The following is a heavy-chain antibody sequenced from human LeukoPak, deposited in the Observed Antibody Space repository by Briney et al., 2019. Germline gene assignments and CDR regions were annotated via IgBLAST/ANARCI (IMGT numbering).Heavy chain of an antibody. CDR1: GYTFTSYG. V-gene: IGHV1-18*01. Sequence: GASVKVSCKASGYTFTSYGISWVRQAPGQGLEWMGWISAYNGNTNYAQKLQGRVTMTTDTTTSTAYMELSRLRSDDTAVYYCAREAPDAAMADYWGQGTLVTVSS. J-gene: IGHJ4*02. D-gene: IGHD5-18*01. CDR3: AREAPDAAMADY. CDR2: ISAYNGNT.